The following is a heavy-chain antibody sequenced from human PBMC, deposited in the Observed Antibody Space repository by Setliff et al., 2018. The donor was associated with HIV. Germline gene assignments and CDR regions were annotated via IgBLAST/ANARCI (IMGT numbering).Heavy chain of an antibody. CDR1: GFTFSNYA. D-gene: IGHD6-19*01. Sequence: GGSLRLSCSASGFTFSNYAMSWVRQAPGKGLEWVSGISGSGDSTYDADSVKGRFTISRDNSKNTLYLQMNSLRVEDTAVYYCGSSGWYGDYYYYYMDVWGKGTTVTVSS. J-gene: IGHJ6*03. CDR3: GSSGWYGDYYYYYMDV. CDR2: ISGSGDST. V-gene: IGHV3-23*01.